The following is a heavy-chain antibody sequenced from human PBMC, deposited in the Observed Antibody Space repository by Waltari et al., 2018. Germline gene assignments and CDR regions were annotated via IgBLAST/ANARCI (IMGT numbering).Heavy chain of an antibody. CDR2: IYYSGST. CDR3: AREARHLKRNYEGYFDY. D-gene: IGHD1-7*01. V-gene: IGHV4-39*07. J-gene: IGHJ4*02. Sequence: QLQLQESGPGLVKPSETLSLTCTVSGGSISSSSYYWGWIRQPPGKGLEWIESIYYSGSTYYNPSLKSRVTISVDTSKNQFSLKLSSVTAADTAVYYCAREARHLKRNYEGYFDYWGQGTLVTVSS. CDR1: GGSISSSSYY.